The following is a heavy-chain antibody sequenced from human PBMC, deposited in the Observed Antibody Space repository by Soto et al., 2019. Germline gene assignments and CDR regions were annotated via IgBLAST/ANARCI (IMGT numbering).Heavy chain of an antibody. CDR1: GGSISSYY. D-gene: IGHD1-26*01. J-gene: IGHJ6*03. CDR2: IYYSGST. Sequence: SETLSLTCTVSGGSISSYYWSWIRQPPGKGLEWIGYIYYSGSTNYNPSLKSRFTISRDNSKNTVNLQMNSLRVEDTAVYYCAKNQPIRPTTLYYMDVWGTGTTVTVSS. V-gene: IGHV4-59*03. CDR3: AKNQPIRPTTLYYMDV.